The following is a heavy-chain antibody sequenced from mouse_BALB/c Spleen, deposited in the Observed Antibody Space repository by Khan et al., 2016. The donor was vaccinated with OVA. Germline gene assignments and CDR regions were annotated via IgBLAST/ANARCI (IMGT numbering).Heavy chain of an antibody. CDR3: ARGEYNNTYVFGY. CDR1: GYIFTSYW. V-gene: IGHV1-76*01. D-gene: IGHD1-1*01. CDR2: LYPGTGSI. Sequence: VQLKQSGAELVRPGASVKLSCKTSGYIFTSYWIHWVRQRSGQGLEWIARLYPGTGSIHYSEKFKGKVTLTADKSSSTAYMRLSSLKSEDSAVYFCARGEYNNTYVFGYWGQGTLVTVSA. J-gene: IGHJ3*01.